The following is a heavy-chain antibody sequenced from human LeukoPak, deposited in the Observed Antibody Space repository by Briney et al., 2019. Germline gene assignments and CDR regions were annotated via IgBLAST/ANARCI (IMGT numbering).Heavy chain of an antibody. CDR1: GLILSSYG. D-gene: IGHD4-11*01. V-gene: IGHV3-33*01. CDR2: VWYDGTNI. J-gene: IGHJ4*02. Sequence: GGSLRLSCAASGLILSSYGIHWVRQAPGKGLEWVAVVWYDGTNIYYGDSVKGRFSISRDNSKNTVSLQMDSLRAEDTAVYYCARDAGGAFGNYVNYFDYWGQGTLVTVSS. CDR3: ARDAGGAFGNYVNYFDY.